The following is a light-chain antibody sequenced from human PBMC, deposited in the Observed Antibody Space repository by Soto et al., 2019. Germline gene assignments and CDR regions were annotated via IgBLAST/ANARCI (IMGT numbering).Light chain of an antibody. J-gene: IGKJ3*01. V-gene: IGKV3-20*01. Sequence: IVLTQSPDTLSLSPGERGTLSCKTSQSVSASSLAWYQQKPGQAPRLLIYGVSRRATGIPDRFSGSGSGTYFTLNISRLGPEDFAVYYRQHYGSIFTFGPGTKVDIK. CDR1: QSVSASS. CDR2: GVS. CDR3: QHYGSIFT.